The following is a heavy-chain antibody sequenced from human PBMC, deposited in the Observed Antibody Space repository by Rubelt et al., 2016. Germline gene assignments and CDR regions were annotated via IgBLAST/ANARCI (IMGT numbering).Heavy chain of an antibody. J-gene: IGHJ4*02. Sequence: GDSFTSYWIGWVRQMPGKGLEWMGIIYPVDSDTRYSPSFQGQVTISADKSISTAYLQWSSLKASDTAMYYCATLASDGDVDYWGQGTLVTVSS. CDR3: ATLASDGDVDY. D-gene: IGHD4-17*01. CDR1: GDSFTSYW. V-gene: IGHV5-51*01. CDR2: IYPVDSDT.